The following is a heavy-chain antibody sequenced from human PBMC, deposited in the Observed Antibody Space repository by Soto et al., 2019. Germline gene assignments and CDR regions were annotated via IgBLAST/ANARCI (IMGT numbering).Heavy chain of an antibody. Sequence: GESLKITCKGSGYSFTSYWIGWVRQMPGKGLEWMGIIYPGDSDTRYSPSFQGQVTISADKSISTAYLQWSSLKASDTAMYYCARHGRTVTTGFDYWGQGTLVTVSS. CDR2: IYPGDSDT. CDR3: ARHGRTVTTGFDY. J-gene: IGHJ4*02. CDR1: GYSFTSYW. V-gene: IGHV5-51*01. D-gene: IGHD4-17*01.